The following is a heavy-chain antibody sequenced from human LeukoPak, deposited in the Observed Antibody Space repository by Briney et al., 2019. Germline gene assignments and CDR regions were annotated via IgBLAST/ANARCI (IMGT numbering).Heavy chain of an antibody. CDR1: GYTFTSYY. CDR2: INPNSGGT. V-gene: IGHV1-2*06. J-gene: IGHJ4*02. D-gene: IGHD3-22*01. Sequence: GASVKVSXKTSGYTFTSYYMHWVRQAPGQGLEWMGRINPNSGGTNYAQKFQGRVTMTRDTSITTAYMELSRLRSDDTAVYYCATDAWGYYDSSGYYRQADYWGQGTLVTVSS. CDR3: ATDAWGYYDSSGYYRQADY.